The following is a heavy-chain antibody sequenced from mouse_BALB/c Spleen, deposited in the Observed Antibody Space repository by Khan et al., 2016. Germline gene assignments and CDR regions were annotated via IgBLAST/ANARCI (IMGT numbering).Heavy chain of an antibody. CDR3: ARDDSGYDFDY. CDR1: GYTFTSYI. D-gene: IGHD2-2*01. V-gene: IGHV1S136*01. Sequence: VQLQQSGPELVKPGASVKMSCKASGYTFTSYIIHWVKQKPGQGLEWIGYINPYNAGTKYSEKFKDKATLTSDSSSSRAYMELSSVTSEDSAVSSSARDDSGYDFDYWGQGTTLTLSS. J-gene: IGHJ2*01. CDR2: INPYNAGT.